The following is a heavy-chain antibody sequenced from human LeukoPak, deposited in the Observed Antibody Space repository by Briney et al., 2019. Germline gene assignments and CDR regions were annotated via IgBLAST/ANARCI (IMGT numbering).Heavy chain of an antibody. Sequence: GRSLRLSCAASGSTFSRYAMHWVRQAPGKGLEWVAVISYDGSNKYYADSVKGRFTISRGSSKNTLYLQMNSLRAEDTAVYYCASHYDTSGYHYFDFRGQGTLVTVSS. V-gene: IGHV3-30-3*01. J-gene: IGHJ4*02. CDR3: ASHYDTSGYHYFDF. CDR2: ISYDGSNK. D-gene: IGHD3-22*01. CDR1: GSTFSRYA.